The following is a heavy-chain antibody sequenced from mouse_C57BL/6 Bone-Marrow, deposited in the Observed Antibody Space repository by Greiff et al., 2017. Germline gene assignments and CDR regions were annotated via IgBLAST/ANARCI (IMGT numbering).Heavy chain of an antibody. J-gene: IGHJ2*01. D-gene: IGHD4-1*01. CDR1: GYTFTSYW. CDR3: ASRGLGRRVYYFDY. Sequence: QVQLQQPGAELVKPGASVKMSCKASGYTFTSYWITWVKQRPGQGLEWIGDIYPGSGSTNYNEKFKSKATLTVDTSSSTAYMQLSSLTSEDSAVYYCASRGLGRRVYYFDYWGQGTTLTVSS. V-gene: IGHV1-55*01. CDR2: IYPGSGST.